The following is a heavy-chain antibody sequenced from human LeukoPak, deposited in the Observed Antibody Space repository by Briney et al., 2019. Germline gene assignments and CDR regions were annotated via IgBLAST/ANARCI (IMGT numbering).Heavy chain of an antibody. V-gene: IGHV4-34*01. CDR2: INHSGST. Sequence: SETLSLTCAVYGGSFSGYYWSWIRQPPGEGLEWIGEINHSGSTNYNPSLKSRVTISVDTSKNQFSLKLSSVTAADTAVYYCARLSAPGIVVPAALTDWGQGTLVTVSS. CDR1: GGSFSGYY. CDR3: ARLSAPGIVVPAALTD. D-gene: IGHD2-2*01. J-gene: IGHJ4*02.